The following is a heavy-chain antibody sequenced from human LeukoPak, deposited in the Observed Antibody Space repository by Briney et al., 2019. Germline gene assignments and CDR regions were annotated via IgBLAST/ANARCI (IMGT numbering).Heavy chain of an antibody. CDR2: IYYSGST. Sequence: SETLSLTCTVSGDSINSLDLWSWVRQPPGKGLEWIGSIYYSGSTYYNPSLKSRVTISVDTSKNQFSLKLNSVTATDTAVYYCARHYGPWGQGTLVTVSS. CDR3: ARHYGP. CDR1: GDSINSLDL. J-gene: IGHJ4*02. V-gene: IGHV4-39*01. D-gene: IGHD3-10*01.